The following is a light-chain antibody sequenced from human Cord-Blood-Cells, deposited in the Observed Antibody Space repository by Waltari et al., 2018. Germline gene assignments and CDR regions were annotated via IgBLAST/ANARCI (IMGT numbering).Light chain of an antibody. CDR3: QQSYSTPYT. J-gene: IGKJ2*01. CDR1: QSISSY. CDR2: AAS. V-gene: IGKV1-39*01. Sequence: DIQMTQSPSSPSASVGDRVTITCRASQSISSYLNWYQQKPGKAPKLLIYAASSLQSGVPSRFSGGGSGTDFTLTISSLQPEDCATYYCQQSYSTPYTFGQGTKLEIK.